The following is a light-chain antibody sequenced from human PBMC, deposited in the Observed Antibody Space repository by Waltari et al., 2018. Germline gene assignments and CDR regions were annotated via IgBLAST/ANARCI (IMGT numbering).Light chain of an antibody. CDR1: QSVSRDY. V-gene: IGKV3-20*01. CDR3: QQYGNSPET. CDR2: GAS. J-gene: IGKJ4*02. Sequence: EIVLTQSPGTLSLSPGERATLSCRASQSVSRDYLAWFQQKPGQAPRLLIYGASSRATGIRDRFSGSGSGTDFSLTISRLEPEDLATYFCQQYGNSPETFGRGTKVENK.